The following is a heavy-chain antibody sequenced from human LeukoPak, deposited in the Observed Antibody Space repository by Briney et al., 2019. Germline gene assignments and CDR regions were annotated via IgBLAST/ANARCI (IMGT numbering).Heavy chain of an antibody. CDR2: ISSSSSYI. V-gene: IGHV3-21*01. CDR1: GFTFSSYS. D-gene: IGHD2-2*01. J-gene: IGHJ4*02. CDR3: AREKIVPAAMPFDY. Sequence: GGSLRLSCAASGFTFSSYSMNWVRQAPGKGLEWVSTISSSSSYIYYADSVKGRFTISRDNAKNSLYLQMNSLRAEDTAVYYCAREKIVPAAMPFDYWGQGTLVTVSS.